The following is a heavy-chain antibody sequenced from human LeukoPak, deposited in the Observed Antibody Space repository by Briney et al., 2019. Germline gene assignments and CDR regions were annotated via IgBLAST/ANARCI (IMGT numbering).Heavy chain of an antibody. Sequence: SETLSLTCTVSGGSINNYYWNWIRQPPGKGLEWIGSVFYSGSTNYNPSLKSRVTISVDTSKNHVTLKLSSMAAADTAVYYCARFSISWSYFDSWGQGILVTVSS. D-gene: IGHD6-13*01. V-gene: IGHV4-59*01. CDR3: ARFSISWSYFDS. CDR1: GGSINNYY. CDR2: VFYSGST. J-gene: IGHJ4*02.